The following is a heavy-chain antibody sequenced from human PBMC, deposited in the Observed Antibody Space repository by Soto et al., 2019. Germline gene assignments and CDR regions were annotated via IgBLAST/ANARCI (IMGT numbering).Heavy chain of an antibody. V-gene: IGHV3-30-3*01. CDR1: GFTFSSYA. J-gene: IGHJ2*01. Sequence: QVQLVESGGGVVQPGRSLRLSCAASGFTFSSYAMHWVRQAPGKGLGWVAVISYDGSNKYYVDSVKGRFTISRDNSKNTLYLQMNSLIAVDTAVYYCARDGDYCDYRYFDLWVRGTLVTVSS. D-gene: IGHD4-17*01. CDR2: ISYDGSNK. CDR3: ARDGDYCDYRYFDL.